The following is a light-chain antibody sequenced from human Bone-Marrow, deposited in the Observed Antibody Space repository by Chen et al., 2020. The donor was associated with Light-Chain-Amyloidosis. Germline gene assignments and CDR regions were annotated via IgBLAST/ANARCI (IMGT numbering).Light chain of an antibody. V-gene: IGLV3-21*02. CDR1: NIGSTS. CDR2: DDS. Sequence: SYVLTQPSSVSVAPGQTATIACGGNNIGSTSVHWYQQTPGQAPLLVVYDDSDRPSGIPERVSGSNSGNTANLTISRVEAEYEADYYCQVWDRSSDRPVFGGGTKLTVL. J-gene: IGLJ3*02. CDR3: QVWDRSSDRPV.